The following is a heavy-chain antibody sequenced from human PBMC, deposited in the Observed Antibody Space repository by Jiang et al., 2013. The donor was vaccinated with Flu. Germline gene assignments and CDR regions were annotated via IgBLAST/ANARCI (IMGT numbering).Heavy chain of an antibody. J-gene: IGHJ4*02. CDR3: ARGYGSGAYATPDY. V-gene: IGHV1-3*04. CDR2: INTGNGDT. D-gene: IGHD3-10*01. CDR1: GYPFTNYC. Sequence: SGAEVKKPGASVRVSCRASGYPFTNYCIHWLRQAPGQRFEWLGWINTGNGDTKYSQKFQGRVTISRDTSAITAYMDLRSLTLEDTALYYCARGYGSGAYATPDYWGQGTLVAVSS.